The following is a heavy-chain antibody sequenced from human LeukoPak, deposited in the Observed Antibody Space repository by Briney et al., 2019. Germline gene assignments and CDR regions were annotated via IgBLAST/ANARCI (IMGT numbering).Heavy chain of an antibody. J-gene: IGHJ4*02. CDR2: IWYDGSNK. D-gene: IGHD6-19*01. CDR3: ARDPGVRWLVGFDY. V-gene: IGHV3-33*01. Sequence: PGRSLRLSCAASGFTFNSYGMHWVRQAPGKGLEWVAVIWYDGSNKYYADSVKGRFTTSRDNSENTLYLQMDSLRAEDTAVYYCARDPGVRWLVGFDYWGQGTLVTVSS. CDR1: GFTFNSYG.